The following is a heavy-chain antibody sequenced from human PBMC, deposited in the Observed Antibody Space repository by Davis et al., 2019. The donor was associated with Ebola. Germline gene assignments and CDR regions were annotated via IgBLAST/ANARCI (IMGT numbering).Heavy chain of an antibody. V-gene: IGHV4-34*08. D-gene: IGHD1-1*01. CDR2: INHSGST. CDR3: THTTPGPGSDY. Sequence: GSLRLSCAASGFTFSSYSMNWIRQPPGKGLEWIGEINHSGSTNYNPSLKSRVTISVDTSKNQFSLKLSSVTAADTAVYYCTHTTPGPGSDYWGQGTLVTVSS. J-gene: IGHJ4*02. CDR1: GFTFSSYS.